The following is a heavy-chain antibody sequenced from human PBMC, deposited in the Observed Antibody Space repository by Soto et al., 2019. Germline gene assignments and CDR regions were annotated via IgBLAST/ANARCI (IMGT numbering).Heavy chain of an antibody. Sequence: DVQVLESRGDLVQPGESLRLSCAASGFTFSNYAMTWVRQAPGKGLEWVSTMSGSGDSIYYADSVKGRFTISRDNSKNTLYLQMNSLRADDWAVYYCATGRQMGYWGQGTLVIVSS. J-gene: IGHJ4*02. D-gene: IGHD7-27*01. CDR1: GFTFSNYA. CDR2: MSGSGDSI. V-gene: IGHV3-23*01. CDR3: ATGRQMGY.